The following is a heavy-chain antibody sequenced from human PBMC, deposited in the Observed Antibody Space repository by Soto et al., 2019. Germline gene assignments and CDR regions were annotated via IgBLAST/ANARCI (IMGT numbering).Heavy chain of an antibody. J-gene: IGHJ4*02. CDR2: IVVGSGNT. D-gene: IGHD6-13*01. Sequence: GASVKVSCKASGFTCTSSAVQWVLQARGQRLEWIGWIVVGSGNTNYAQKFQERVTITRDMSTSTAYMELSSLRSEDTAVYYCAAFGSPAAGTFDYWGQGTLVTVSS. CDR3: AAFGSPAAGTFDY. CDR1: GFTCTSSA. V-gene: IGHV1-58*01.